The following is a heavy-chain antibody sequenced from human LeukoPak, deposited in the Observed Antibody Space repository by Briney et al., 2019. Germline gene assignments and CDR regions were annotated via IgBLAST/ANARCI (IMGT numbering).Heavy chain of an antibody. V-gene: IGHV3-30-3*01. CDR2: ISYDGSNK. CDR3: ARYCGGDCYGMDV. CDR1: GFTFRSYA. D-gene: IGHD2-21*01. J-gene: IGHJ6*02. Sequence: PGVSLRLSCAASGFTFRSYAMHWVRQAPGKGLEWVAVISYDGSNKYYGDSVKGRFTISRDNPRNSLYLQMNSLRAEDTAVYYCARYCGGDCYGMDVWGQGTTVTVSS.